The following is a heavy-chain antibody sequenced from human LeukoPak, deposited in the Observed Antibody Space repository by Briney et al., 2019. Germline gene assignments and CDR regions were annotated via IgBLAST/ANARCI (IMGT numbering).Heavy chain of an antibody. V-gene: IGHV4-59*08. J-gene: IGHJ4*02. Sequence: PSETLSLTCTVSGVSISSYYWSWVRQPPGKGLEWLGYMYYSGSTNYNPSFKSRVTISVDMSKNQFSLKLSSVTAADTAVYYCARAPWLVNGYYFDYWDQGPLVTVSS. CDR2: MYYSGST. CDR1: GVSISSYY. CDR3: ARAPWLVNGYYFDY. D-gene: IGHD6-19*01.